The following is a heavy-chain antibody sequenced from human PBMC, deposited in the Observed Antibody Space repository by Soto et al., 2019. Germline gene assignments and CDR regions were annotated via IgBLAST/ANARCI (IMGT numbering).Heavy chain of an antibody. CDR2: IYYSGST. V-gene: IGHV4-31*03. D-gene: IGHD6-19*01. CDR3: SRVVAVAGIPLDFDY. CDR1: GGSISSGGYY. J-gene: IGHJ4*02. Sequence: SETLSLTCTVSGGSISSGGYYWSWIRQHPGKGLEWIGYIYYSGSTYYNQSLKSRVTISVDTSKNQFSLKLSSVAAADTAVYYCSRVVAVAGIPLDFDYWGQGTLVTVSS.